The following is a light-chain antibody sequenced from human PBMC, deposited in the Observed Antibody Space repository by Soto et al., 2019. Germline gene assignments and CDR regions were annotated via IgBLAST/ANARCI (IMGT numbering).Light chain of an antibody. Sequence: QSALTQPASVSGSPGQSITISCTGTSSDVGGYNYVSWYQQHPGKAPKFMIYDVSNRPSGVSNRFSGSKSGNTASLTISGLQAEDEAEYYCCSYTTSNTRQLVFGTVTKVTVL. CDR1: SSDVGGYNY. J-gene: IGLJ1*01. V-gene: IGLV2-14*01. CDR2: DVS. CDR3: CSYTTSNTRQLV.